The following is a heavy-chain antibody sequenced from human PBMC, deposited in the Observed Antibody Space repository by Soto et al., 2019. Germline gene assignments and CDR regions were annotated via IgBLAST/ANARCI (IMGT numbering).Heavy chain of an antibody. CDR2: IKQDGSKA. CDR3: ARDFYGGFSYGPGDS. V-gene: IGHV3-7*01. Sequence: PGGSLRLSRVACGLGVWGDWMSWVRQAPGKGLEWVANIKQDGSKAQYLESVRGRFTISRDNSKSSVYLQMNSLRAEDTALYYCARDFYGGFSYGPGDSWGQGTLVTVSS. J-gene: IGHJ4*02. D-gene: IGHD2-15*01. CDR1: GLGVWGDW.